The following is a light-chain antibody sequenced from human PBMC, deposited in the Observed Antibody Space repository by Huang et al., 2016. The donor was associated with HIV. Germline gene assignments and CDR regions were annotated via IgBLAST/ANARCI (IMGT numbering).Light chain of an antibody. CDR1: QSISRSY. CDR2: GAS. J-gene: IGKJ4*01. Sequence: ESVLTQSPGTLSLSPGERATLSCRASQSISRSYLAWYQQKPGQAPRLLIYGASRRATGIPDRFSGSGSGTDFTLTISRLEPEDFAVYYCQQYDNSPPTFGGGTKVEI. CDR3: QQYDNSPPT. V-gene: IGKV3-20*01.